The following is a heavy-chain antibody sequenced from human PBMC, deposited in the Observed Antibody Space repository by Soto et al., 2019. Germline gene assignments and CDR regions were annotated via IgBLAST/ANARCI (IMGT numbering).Heavy chain of an antibody. V-gene: IGHV4-59*12. D-gene: IGHD6-19*01. CDR1: GGSINSYY. J-gene: IGHJ3*02. Sequence: SETLSLTCTVSGGSINSYYWSWIRQPPWKGLEWIGYIYYSGSTNYNPSLKSRVNISVDTSKNQFSLKLSSVTAADTAMYYCARNSSGWYEFDIWGQGTMVTVSS. CDR3: ARNSSGWYEFDI. CDR2: IYYSGST.